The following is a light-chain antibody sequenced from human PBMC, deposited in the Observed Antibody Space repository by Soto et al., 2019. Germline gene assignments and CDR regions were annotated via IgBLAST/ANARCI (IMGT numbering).Light chain of an antibody. V-gene: IGKV1-5*01. Sequence: DIQMTQSPSTLSASVGDRVTITCRASQSVSSWLAWYQQKPGKAPKLLIYDASTLESGVPSRFSGSGSGTEFTLTISSLQPGDFATYYCQQYNSHRTFGQGTKVDIK. J-gene: IGKJ1*01. CDR3: QQYNSHRT. CDR1: QSVSSW. CDR2: DAS.